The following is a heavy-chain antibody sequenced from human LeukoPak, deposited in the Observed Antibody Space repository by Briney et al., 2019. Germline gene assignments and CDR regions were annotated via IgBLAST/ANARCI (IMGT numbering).Heavy chain of an antibody. Sequence: GGSLRLSCVGSGFTFRSHAMSWVRQAPEKGLEFVSGIYENGGTTYYADSVKGRFTISRDNSKNTLYLQMNSLRAEDTAVYYCAKQLRLVLSPGIDYWGQGTLVTVSS. CDR3: AKQLRLVLSPGIDY. CDR2: IYENGGTT. CDR1: GFTFRSHA. J-gene: IGHJ4*02. V-gene: IGHV3-23*01. D-gene: IGHD4-17*01.